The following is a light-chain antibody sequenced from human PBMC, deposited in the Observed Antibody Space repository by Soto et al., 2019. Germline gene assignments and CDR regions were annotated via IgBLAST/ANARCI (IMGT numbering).Light chain of an antibody. CDR1: SGHSSYA. J-gene: IGLJ2*01. CDR2: LNSDGSH. CDR3: QTWGTGIQV. V-gene: IGLV4-69*01. Sequence: QLVLTQSPSASASLGASVKLTCTLSSGHSSYAIAWHQQQPEKGPRYLMKLNSDGSHSKGDGIPDRFSGSSSGAERYLTISSLQSEDEADYCCQTWGTGIQVFGGWTKRTVL.